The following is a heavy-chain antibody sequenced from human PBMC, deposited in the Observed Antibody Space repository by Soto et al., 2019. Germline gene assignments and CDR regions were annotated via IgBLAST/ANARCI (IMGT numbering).Heavy chain of an antibody. V-gene: IGHV3-66*01. J-gene: IGHJ4*02. Sequence: EVQLVESGGGLVQPGGSLRLSCAASGFTVNGNYMNWVRQAPGKGLEWVSVIYSGGNTYYADSVKSRFTISRDNSKNTQYLQMNSLRAEDTAVYYCARDMGGYSYGPLDYWGQGTLVTVSS. CDR2: IYSGGNT. CDR3: ARDMGGYSYGPLDY. CDR1: GFTVNGNY. D-gene: IGHD5-18*01.